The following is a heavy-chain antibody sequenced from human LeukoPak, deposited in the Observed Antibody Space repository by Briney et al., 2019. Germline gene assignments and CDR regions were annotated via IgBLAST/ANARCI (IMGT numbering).Heavy chain of an antibody. CDR2: ISSGGSTI. Sequence: GGSLRLSCAASGFTFSDYYMSWIRQAPGKGLEWVSYISSGGSTIYYADSVKGRFTISRDNSQNTLYLLMNSLRAEDTAIYYCAKDIYCGGDCYIRAGDSWGQGTQVTVSS. CDR3: AKDIYCGGDCYIRAGDS. CDR1: GFTFSDYY. J-gene: IGHJ4*02. D-gene: IGHD2-21*02. V-gene: IGHV3-11*01.